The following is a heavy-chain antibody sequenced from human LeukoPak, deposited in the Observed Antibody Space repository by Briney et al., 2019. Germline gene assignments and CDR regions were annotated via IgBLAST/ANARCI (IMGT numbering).Heavy chain of an antibody. CDR1: GYTFTGHY. CDR3: ASDCSSTSCSTYYYYAMDV. J-gene: IGHJ6*02. Sequence: ASVKVSCKASGYTFTGHYMHWVRQAPGQGLEWMGWINPNSGGTKYAQKFQGRVTLTRDTSISTAYMELSRLRCDDTAVYYCASDCSSTSCSTYYYYAMDVWGQGTTVTVSS. D-gene: IGHD2-2*02. V-gene: IGHV1-2*02. CDR2: INPNSGGT.